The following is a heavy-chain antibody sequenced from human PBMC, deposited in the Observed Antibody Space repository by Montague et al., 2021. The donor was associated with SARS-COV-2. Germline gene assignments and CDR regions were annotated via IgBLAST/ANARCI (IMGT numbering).Heavy chain of an antibody. CDR1: GGSISSYY. J-gene: IGHJ5*02. CDR3: ARPKGTIFGVVRLGGWFDP. Sequence: SETLSLTCTVSGGSISSYYWSWIRQPAGKGLEWIGSIYYSGSTYXXPSLKSRVTISVDTSKNQFSLKLSSVTAADTAVYYCARPKGTIFGVVRLGGWFDPWGQGTLVTVSS. V-gene: IGHV4-59*05. D-gene: IGHD3-3*01. CDR2: IYYSGST.